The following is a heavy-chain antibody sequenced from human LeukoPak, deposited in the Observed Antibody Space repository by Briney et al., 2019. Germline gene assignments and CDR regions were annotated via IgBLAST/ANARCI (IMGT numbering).Heavy chain of an antibody. V-gene: IGHV3-30*18. Sequence: PGKSLRLSCAASGFTFNNYGMHWVRQAPGKGLEWVAVISYDGRNKHYPDSVKGRFTISRDISTDKLWLQMDSLRTEDTAVYYCAKGPLTGTAAAIDYWGQGTLVTVSS. D-gene: IGHD2-2*01. J-gene: IGHJ4*02. CDR1: GFTFNNYG. CDR2: ISYDGRNK. CDR3: AKGPLTGTAAAIDY.